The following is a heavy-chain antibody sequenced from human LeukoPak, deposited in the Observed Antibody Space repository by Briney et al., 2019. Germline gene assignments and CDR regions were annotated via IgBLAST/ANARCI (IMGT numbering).Heavy chain of an antibody. V-gene: IGHV4-59*11. D-gene: IGHD4-17*01. CDR1: GDSFSSHY. CDR2: ISHIGRT. CDR3: ARDLVTVTKGFDI. Sequence: PSETLSLACAVSGDSFSSHYWTWIRQSPGTGLEWIGYISHIGRTNYNPSLKSRVTISIDTSKNQFSLKLRSVTAADTAVYYCARDLVTVTKGFDIWGQGTMVSVSS. J-gene: IGHJ3*02.